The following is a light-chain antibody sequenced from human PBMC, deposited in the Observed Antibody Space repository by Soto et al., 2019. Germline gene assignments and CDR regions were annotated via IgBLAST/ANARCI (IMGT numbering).Light chain of an antibody. V-gene: IGKV3-15*01. CDR3: QHYVILPLT. J-gene: IGKJ4*01. Sequence: VMTQSPATLSVSPGERATLSCRASRGIGSTLAWYQQKPGQTPRLLIYDTSTRATGVPARFIGSASGTEFSRTLTSMESEDFAVYYCQHYVILPLTFGGGTSVENK. CDR1: RGIGST. CDR2: DTS.